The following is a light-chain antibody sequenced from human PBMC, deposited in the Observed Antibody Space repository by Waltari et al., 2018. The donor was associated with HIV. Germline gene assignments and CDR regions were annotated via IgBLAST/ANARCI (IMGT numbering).Light chain of an antibody. CDR3: AVWTGTVMGWL. J-gene: IGLJ2*01. V-gene: IGLV1-47*01. CDR1: RPTLGGPS. Sequence: HSDLTQPLSVSGAPKDRVTLPCSRSRPTLGGPSFSWYQHLPGTAPRLVRYANYQGPSGVSDRFSGSRSDTTASLAIAGLRAEDEGDYYCAVWTGTVMGWLFGGGTKLTV. CDR2: ANY.